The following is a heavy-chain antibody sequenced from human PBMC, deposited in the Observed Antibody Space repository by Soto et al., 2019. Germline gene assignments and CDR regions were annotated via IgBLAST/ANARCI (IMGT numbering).Heavy chain of an antibody. D-gene: IGHD3-22*01. CDR1: GGTFSSYA. CDR3: AGPPRRWEYSSGYPY. V-gene: IGHV1-69*13. J-gene: IGHJ4*02. CDR2: IIPIFGTA. Sequence: ASVKVSCKASGGTFSSYAISWVRQAPGQGLEWMGGIIPIFGTANYAQKFQGRVTITADESTSTAYMELSSLRSEDTAVYYCAGPPRRWEYSSGYPYWGQGTLVTVSS.